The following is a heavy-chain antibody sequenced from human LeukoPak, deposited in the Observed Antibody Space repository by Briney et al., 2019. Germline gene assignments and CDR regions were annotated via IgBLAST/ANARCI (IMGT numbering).Heavy chain of an antibody. V-gene: IGHV6-1*01. Sequence: SQTLSLTCAISGDSVSTNSVGWNWIRQSPSRGLEWLGRTYYNSNWYNHYAVSVKSRIIINPDTSKNQFSLQLNSVTPEDTAVYYCARDLWAVAGFDYWGQGTLVTVSS. J-gene: IGHJ4*02. CDR1: GDSVSTNSVG. CDR3: ARDLWAVAGFDY. D-gene: IGHD6-19*01. CDR2: TYYNSNWYN.